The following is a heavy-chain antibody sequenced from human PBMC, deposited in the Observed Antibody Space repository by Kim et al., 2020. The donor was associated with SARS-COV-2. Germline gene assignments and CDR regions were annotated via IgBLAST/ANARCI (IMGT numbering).Heavy chain of an antibody. CDR2: ISSSGSTI. CDR3: ARDGTYYGDPQREYYYYYGMDV. CDR1: GFTFSSYE. D-gene: IGHD4-17*01. V-gene: IGHV3-48*03. Sequence: GGSLRLSCAASGFTFSSYEMNWVRQAPGKGLEWVSYISSSGSTIYYADSVKGRFTISRDNAKNSLYLQMNSLRAEDTAVYYCARDGTYYGDPQREYYYYYGMDVWGQGTTVTVSS. J-gene: IGHJ6*02.